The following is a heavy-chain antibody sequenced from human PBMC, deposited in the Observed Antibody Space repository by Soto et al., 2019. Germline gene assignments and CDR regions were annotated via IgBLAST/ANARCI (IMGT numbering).Heavy chain of an antibody. D-gene: IGHD2-15*01. CDR2: IWYDASKQ. CDR3: AAWAEGATEVH. V-gene: IGHV3-33*01. J-gene: IGHJ4*02. Sequence: GGSLRLSCETCACSFSVYGMHWVRQAPGKGLEWVAVIWYDASKQFYAASVEGRFTISRDNSKAILYLQMNSLRAEDTAVYYCAAWAEGATEVHWGQGTLVTVSS. CDR1: ACSFSVYG.